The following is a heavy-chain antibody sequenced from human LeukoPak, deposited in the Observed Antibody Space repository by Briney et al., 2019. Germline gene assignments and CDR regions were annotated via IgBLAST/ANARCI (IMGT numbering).Heavy chain of an antibody. J-gene: IGHJ4*02. Sequence: QAGGSLRLSCAASGFTFSSYWMGWVRQAPGKGLEWVAVISYDGSNKYYADSVKGRFTISRDNSKNTLYLQMNSLRAEDTAVYYCAKDRDDYGDYGYFDYWGQGTLVTVSS. CDR3: AKDRDDYGDYGYFDY. V-gene: IGHV3-30*18. D-gene: IGHD4-17*01. CDR2: ISYDGSNK. CDR1: GFTFSSYW.